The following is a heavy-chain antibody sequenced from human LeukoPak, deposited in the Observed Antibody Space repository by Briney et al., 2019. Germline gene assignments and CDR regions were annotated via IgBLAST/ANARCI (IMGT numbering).Heavy chain of an antibody. V-gene: IGHV3-23*01. CDR3: AKTGNPATGDY. J-gene: IGHJ4*02. D-gene: IGHD1-1*01. CDR2: ISGSGGSS. Sequence: GGSLRLSCAGSGFTFGSYDMTWVRQAPGKGLEWVSVISGSGGSSYYADSVKGRFTISRDNSKNTLYLQMNSLRAEDTAVYYCAKTGNPATGDYWGQGTLVTVSS. CDR1: GFTFGSYD.